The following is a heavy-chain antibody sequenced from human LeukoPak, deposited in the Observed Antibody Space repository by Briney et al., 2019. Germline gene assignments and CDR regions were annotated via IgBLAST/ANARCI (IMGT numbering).Heavy chain of an antibody. D-gene: IGHD2-2*02. CDR3: ARSWGYCSSTSCYNYYYYYMDV. V-gene: IGHV5-51*01. CDR2: IYPGDSDT. Sequence: GESLKISCKGSGYSFTSYWIGWVRQMPGKGLEWMGIIYPGDSDTRYSPSFQGQVTISADKSISTAYLQWSSLKASDTAMYYCARSWGYCSSTSCYNYYYYYMDVWGKGTTVTVSS. CDR1: GYSFTSYW. J-gene: IGHJ6*03.